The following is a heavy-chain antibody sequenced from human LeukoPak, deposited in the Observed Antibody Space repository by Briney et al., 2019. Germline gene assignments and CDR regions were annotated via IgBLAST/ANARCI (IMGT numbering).Heavy chain of an antibody. CDR1: GFTFSSYA. V-gene: IGHV3-30*04. Sequence: GGSLRLSCAASGFTFSSYAMHWVRQAPGKGLEWVALISYDGSNKYHADSVKGRFTISRDNTKNTLYLQMNSLRAEDTAVYYXXXXXHAPGRYCSSTSCFPFDSWGQGTLVTVSS. J-gene: IGHJ5*01. D-gene: IGHD2-2*01. CDR3: XXXXHAPGRYCSSTSCFPFDS. CDR2: ISYDGSNK.